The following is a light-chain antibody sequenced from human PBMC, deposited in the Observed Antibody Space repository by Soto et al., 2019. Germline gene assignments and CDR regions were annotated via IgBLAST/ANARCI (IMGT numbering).Light chain of an antibody. CDR2: TTS. CDR1: QSINNH. CDR3: QQCDSTPQT. J-gene: IGKJ4*01. V-gene: IGKV1-39*01. Sequence: DIQMTQSPSSLSASVGDRVTITCRASQSINNHLNWYQKKPGKAPKLLIHTTSSLQSGVPSRFSGSGAGTDFTLTISSLQPEDFATYYCQQCDSTPQTFGGGTKVDIK.